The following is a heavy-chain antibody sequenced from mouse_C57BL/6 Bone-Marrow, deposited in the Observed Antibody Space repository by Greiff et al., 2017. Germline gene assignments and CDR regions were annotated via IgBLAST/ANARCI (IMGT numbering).Heavy chain of an antibody. Sequence: EVKLQESGPGLVKPSQSLSLTCSVTGYSITSGSYWNWIRQFPGNKLEWMGYISYDGSNNYNPSLNNRNSITREPSTNQFFLKLNSVTTEDTATDYCARSFITTVPRYFDVWGTGTTVTVSS. V-gene: IGHV3-6*01. CDR3: ARSFITTVPRYFDV. J-gene: IGHJ1*03. D-gene: IGHD1-1*01. CDR2: ISYDGSN. CDR1: GYSITSGSY.